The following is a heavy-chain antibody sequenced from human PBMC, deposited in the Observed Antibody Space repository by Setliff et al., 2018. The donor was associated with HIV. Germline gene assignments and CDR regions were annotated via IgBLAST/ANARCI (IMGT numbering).Heavy chain of an antibody. V-gene: IGHV4-34*01. CDR3: ARGRYRSRWYASDHYYIDV. CDR1: GGSFSDNY. J-gene: IGHJ6*03. D-gene: IGHD6-13*01. Sequence: PSETLSLTCAVYGGSFSDNYWSWIRQSPGKGLEWIGEINHSGRTKYSPSLRSRVSISVDTSKNQFSLKLRSVTAADTALYYCARGRYRSRWYASDHYYIDVWGKGTTVTVSS. CDR2: INHSGRT.